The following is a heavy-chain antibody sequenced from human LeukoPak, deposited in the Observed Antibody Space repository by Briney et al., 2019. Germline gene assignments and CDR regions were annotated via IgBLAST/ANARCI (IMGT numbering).Heavy chain of an antibody. CDR2: IYSGGST. Sequence: GGSLRLSCAASGFTFNSYTLNWVRQAPGKGLEWVSLIYSGGSTYYADSVKGRFTISRDNSKNTLYLQMNSLRAEDTAVYYCARGIIAVAGRYFDYWGQGTLVTVSS. V-gene: IGHV3-66*01. D-gene: IGHD6-19*01. J-gene: IGHJ4*02. CDR3: ARGIIAVAGRYFDY. CDR1: GFTFNSYT.